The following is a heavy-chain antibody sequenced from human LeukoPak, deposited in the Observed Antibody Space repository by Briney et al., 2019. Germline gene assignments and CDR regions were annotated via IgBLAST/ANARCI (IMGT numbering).Heavy chain of an antibody. D-gene: IGHD6-19*01. CDR1: GFTFSSYG. V-gene: IGHV3-30*02. J-gene: IGHJ4*02. CDR3: AKDLAVAENY. Sequence: GGSLRLSCAASGFTFSSYGMHWVRRAPGKGLEWVAFIRYDGSNKYYADSVKGRFTISRDNSKNTLYLQMNSLRAEDTAVYYCAKDLAVAENYWGQGTLVTVSS. CDR2: IRYDGSNK.